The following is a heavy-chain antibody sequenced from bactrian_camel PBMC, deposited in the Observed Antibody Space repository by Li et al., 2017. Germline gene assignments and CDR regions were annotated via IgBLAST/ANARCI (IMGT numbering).Heavy chain of an antibody. D-gene: IGHD7*01. CDR2: IENSGTT. Sequence: HVQLVESGGGSVQAGGSLRLSCTRSGDPGCKYDMSWYRRSAPGEDRKFVAGIENSGTTAYADSVKGRFTISRDDRKNTVYLRMNNLKPEDTAMYYCKAVAFGGQWCDGGWGQGTQVTVS. J-gene: IGHJ4*01. CDR1: GDPGCKYD. CDR3: KAVAFGGQWCDGG. V-gene: IGHV3S53*01.